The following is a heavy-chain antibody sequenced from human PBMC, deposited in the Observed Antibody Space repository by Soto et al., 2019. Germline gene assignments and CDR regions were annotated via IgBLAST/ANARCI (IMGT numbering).Heavy chain of an antibody. J-gene: IGHJ4*02. V-gene: IGHV4-4*07. Sequence: SETLSLTCTVSRASIYTYSWTWIRQPAGKGLQWIGHIYSSGSANYSPSLKSRVSMSVDSSKNQISLKLSSVTAADTAVYYCATIVGANDYWGQGALVTVSS. CDR1: RASIYTYS. CDR2: IYSSGSA. CDR3: ATIVGANDY. D-gene: IGHD1-26*01.